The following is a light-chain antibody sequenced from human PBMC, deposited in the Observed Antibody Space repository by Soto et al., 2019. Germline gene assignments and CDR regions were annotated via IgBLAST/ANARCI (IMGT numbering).Light chain of an antibody. CDR1: QTISSW. Sequence: MTQSPSTLSGSVGDRVTITCRASQTISSWLAWYQQKPGKAPKLLIYKASTLKSGVPSRFSGSGSGTECTLTISSLQPDDFATYYCQHYNSYSEALGQGTKVDIK. CDR3: QHYNSYSEA. CDR2: KAS. V-gene: IGKV1-5*03. J-gene: IGKJ1*01.